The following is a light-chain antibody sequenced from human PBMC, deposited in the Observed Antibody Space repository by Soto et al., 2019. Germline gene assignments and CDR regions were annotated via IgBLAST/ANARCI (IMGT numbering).Light chain of an antibody. CDR2: DNN. Sequence: QSVLTQPPSVSAAPGQKVTISCSGSSSNIGNNYVSWYQQLPGTAPKLLIYDNNKRPSGIPDRFSGSKSGTSATLGITGLQTGDEADDYCGTGDSSLCAVVFGGGTKVTVL. CDR3: GTGDSSLCAVV. J-gene: IGLJ2*01. CDR1: SSNIGNNY. V-gene: IGLV1-51*01.